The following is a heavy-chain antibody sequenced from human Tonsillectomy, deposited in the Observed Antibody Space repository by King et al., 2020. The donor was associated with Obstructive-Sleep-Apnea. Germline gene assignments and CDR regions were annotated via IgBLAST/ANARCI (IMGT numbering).Heavy chain of an antibody. D-gene: IGHD2-2*01. CDR3: ARRYCSSTSCYSFDY. V-gene: IGHV4-38-2*02. CDR1: GYSISSGYY. J-gene: IGHJ4*02. Sequence: HVQLQESGPGLVKPSETLSLTCTVSGYSISSGYYWGWIRQPPGKGLEWIGSIYHSGSTYYNPSLKSRGTISVDTSKNHFSLKLSSVTAADTAVYYCARRYCSSTSCYSFDYWGQGTLVTVSS. CDR2: IYHSGST.